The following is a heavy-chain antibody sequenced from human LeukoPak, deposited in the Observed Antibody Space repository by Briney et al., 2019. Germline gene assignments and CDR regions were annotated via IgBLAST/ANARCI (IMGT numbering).Heavy chain of an antibody. CDR2: IYYSGST. Sequence: PSETLSLTCTVSGVYISSTSYYWVCIRQPPGKGLEWIGSIYYSGSTYYNPSLKSRVTISVDTTKNQFSLKLSSVTAADSAMYYCATRLRWPSYFDYWGQGTLVTVSA. V-gene: IGHV4-39*01. D-gene: IGHD4-23*01. J-gene: IGHJ4*02. CDR1: GVYISSTSYY. CDR3: ATRLRWPSYFDY.